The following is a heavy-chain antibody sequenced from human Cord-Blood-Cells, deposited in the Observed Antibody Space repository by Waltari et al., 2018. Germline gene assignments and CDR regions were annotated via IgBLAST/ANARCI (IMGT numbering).Heavy chain of an antibody. CDR1: GYTFTSYD. CDR2: MNPNSGNT. D-gene: IGHD4-4*01. Sequence: QVQLVQSGAEVKKPGASVKVSCKASGYTFTSYDINWVRQATGQGLEWMGWMNPNSGNTGYAQKFQGRVTITRNTSISTAYMELSSLRSEDTAVYYCARRAHYSRAYYYYYYMDVWGKGTTVTVSS. CDR3: ARRAHYSRAYYYYYYMDV. J-gene: IGHJ6*03. V-gene: IGHV1-8*03.